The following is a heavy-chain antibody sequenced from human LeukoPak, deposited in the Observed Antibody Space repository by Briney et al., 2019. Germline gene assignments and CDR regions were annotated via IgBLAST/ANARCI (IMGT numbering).Heavy chain of an antibody. CDR1: GYTFNNYG. J-gene: IGHJ4*02. Sequence: ASVKVSCKASGYTFNNYGISWVRQAPGQGLEWVGWISAYNGNTAYAEKLQGRVTMITDTSTSTAYMELRSLRSDDTAMYYCARDRGSSSPSPPRDDYWGQGPLVTVPS. D-gene: IGHD6-6*01. CDR3: ARDRGSSSPSPPRDDY. V-gene: IGHV1-18*01. CDR2: ISAYNGNT.